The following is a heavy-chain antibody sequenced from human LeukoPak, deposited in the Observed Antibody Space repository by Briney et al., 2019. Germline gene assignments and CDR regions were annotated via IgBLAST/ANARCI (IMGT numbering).Heavy chain of an antibody. D-gene: IGHD2-15*01. CDR3: PRGACGGSCTYFDY. Sequence: PGGSLRLSCAASGFTFSSYVMHWVRQAPGKGLEWVAVISYDGSNKYYVDSVKGRFTISRDNSKNTLYLQMNSLKTEDTAVYYCPRGACGGSCTYFDYWGQGALVTVSS. CDR2: ISYDGSNK. V-gene: IGHV3-30*03. J-gene: IGHJ4*02. CDR1: GFTFSSYV.